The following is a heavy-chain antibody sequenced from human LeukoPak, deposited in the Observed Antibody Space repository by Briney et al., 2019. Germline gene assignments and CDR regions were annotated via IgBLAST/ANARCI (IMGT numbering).Heavy chain of an antibody. CDR3: AREGFACGGDCYTNY. CDR2: IYYSGST. D-gene: IGHD2-21*02. V-gene: IGHV4-39*07. J-gene: IGHJ4*02. CDR1: GGSISSSSYY. Sequence: PSETLSLTCTVSGGSISSSSYYWGWIRQPPGKGLEWIGSIYYSGSTYYNPSLKSQVTISVDTSKNQFSLKLSSVTAADTAVYYCAREGFACGGDCYTNYWGQGTLVTVSS.